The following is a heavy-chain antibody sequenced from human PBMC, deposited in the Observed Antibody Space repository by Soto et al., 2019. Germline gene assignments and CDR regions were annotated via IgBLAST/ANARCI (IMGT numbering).Heavy chain of an antibody. CDR1: GWTVGGYS. D-gene: IGHD1-7*01. Sequence: GAQRLSCEPSGWTVGGYSRHSDHQDQGKGLEWVSLISWDGGSTYYADSVKGRFTISRDNSKNSLYLQMNSLRTEDTALYYCAKDPELRPDYYYYGMDVWGQGTTVTVSS. CDR2: ISWDGGST. V-gene: IGHV3-43*01. CDR3: AKDPELRPDYYYYGMDV. J-gene: IGHJ6*02.